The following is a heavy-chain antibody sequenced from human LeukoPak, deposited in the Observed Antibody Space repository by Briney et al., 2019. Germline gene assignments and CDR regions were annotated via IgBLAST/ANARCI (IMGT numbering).Heavy chain of an antibody. CDR1: GGSISSYY. CDR3: ARTTTRTRYPWFDP. J-gene: IGHJ5*02. V-gene: IGHV4-59*01. D-gene: IGHD1/OR15-1a*01. CDR2: IYYSGST. Sequence: SETLSLTCTVSGGSISSYYWSWIRQPPGKGLEWIGYIYYSGSTNYNPCLKSRVTISVDTSKNQFSLKLSSVTAADTAVYYCARTTTRTRYPWFDPWGQGTLVTVSS.